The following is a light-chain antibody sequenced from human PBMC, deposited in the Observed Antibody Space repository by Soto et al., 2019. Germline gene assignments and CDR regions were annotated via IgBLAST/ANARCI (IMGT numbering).Light chain of an antibody. J-gene: IGLJ2*01. CDR1: SSDVGRYNY. CDR2: DVS. Sequence: QAVVTQPASVSGSPGQSITISCIGTSSDVGRYNYVSWYRQHPAKAPKLMIYDVSFRPSGVSDRFSGSKSGNTASLTISGLQAEDDADYYCSSYTNSHTVGFGGGTKLTVL. CDR3: SSYTNSHTVG. V-gene: IGLV2-14*01.